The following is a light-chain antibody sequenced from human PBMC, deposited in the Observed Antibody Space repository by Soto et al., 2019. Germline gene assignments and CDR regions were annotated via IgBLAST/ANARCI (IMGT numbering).Light chain of an antibody. Sequence: EILLTQSPATLSLSPGESATLSCTASESVSTYLAWYQKKPGQPPRLLIYDSSLRATGVPARFSGSGSGTDFPLAISSLEPEYFAVYLCQQRIAWPPDFGPGTKVDIK. CDR2: DSS. V-gene: IGKV3-11*01. CDR1: ESVSTY. J-gene: IGKJ3*01. CDR3: QQRIAWPPD.